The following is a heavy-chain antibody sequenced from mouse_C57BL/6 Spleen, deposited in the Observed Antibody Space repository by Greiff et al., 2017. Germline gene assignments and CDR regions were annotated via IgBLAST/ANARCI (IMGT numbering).Heavy chain of an antibody. V-gene: IGHV1-64*01. J-gene: IGHJ2*01. CDR2: IHPNSGST. D-gene: IGHD2-3*01. CDR1: GYTFTSYW. Sequence: QVQLQQPGAELVKPGASVKLSCKASGYTFTSYWMHWVKQRPGQGLEWIGMIHPNSGSTNYNEKFKSKATLTVDKSSSTAYMQLSSLTSEDSAVYYCAREKGVTYYFDYWGQGTTLTVSS. CDR3: AREKGVTYYFDY.